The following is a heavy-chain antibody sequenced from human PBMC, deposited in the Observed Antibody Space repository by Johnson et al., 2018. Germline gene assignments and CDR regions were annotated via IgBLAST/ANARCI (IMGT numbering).Heavy chain of an antibody. J-gene: IGHJ6*03. CDR1: GGSITDDY. V-gene: IGHV4-59*01. CDR2: ISYSGNT. D-gene: IGHD1-26*01. CDR3: AKAVGRGYHAIDV. Sequence: QVQLQESGPGLVKPSESLSLTCTVSGGSITDDYWIWIRQPPGKGLEWIGYISYSGNTKYNPSLDSRVTISVDTSKTQFSLRLSAVTAADTASQYWAKAVGRGYHAIDVWGKGTTVTVSS.